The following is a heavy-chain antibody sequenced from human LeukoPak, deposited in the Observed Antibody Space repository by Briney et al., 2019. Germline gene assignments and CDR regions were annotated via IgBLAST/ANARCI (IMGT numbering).Heavy chain of an antibody. J-gene: IGHJ4*02. Sequence: PGESLRLSCAASGFTFSSYAMSWVRQAPGKGLEWVSGISASGGTTYYADSVKGRFTISRDNSKNTLYLQMNSLRAEDTAVYYCAKGQSSSGLRNYFDYWGQGTLVTVS. CDR2: ISASGGTT. V-gene: IGHV3-23*01. D-gene: IGHD3-22*01. CDR1: GFTFSSYA. CDR3: AKGQSSSGLRNYFDY.